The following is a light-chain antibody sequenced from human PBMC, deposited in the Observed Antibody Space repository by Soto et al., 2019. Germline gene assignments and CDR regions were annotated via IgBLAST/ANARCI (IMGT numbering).Light chain of an antibody. CDR3: QQYYSTPRT. CDR2: WAS. J-gene: IGKJ1*01. V-gene: IGKV4-1*01. Sequence: DIVMTQSPDSLAVSLGERATINCKSSQSVLYSSNNKNYLAWYQQRPGQPPKLLIYWASIRESGVPDRFSGSGSGTDFTLTISSLPAEDVAVYYCQQYYSTPRTFGQGTKVEVK. CDR1: QSVLYSSNNKNY.